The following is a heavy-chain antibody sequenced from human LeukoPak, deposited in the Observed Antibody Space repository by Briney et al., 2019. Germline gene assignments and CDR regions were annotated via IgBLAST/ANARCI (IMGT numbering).Heavy chain of an antibody. D-gene: IGHD2-15*01. CDR3: ARDHGRYCSGGSCYSGGFFEY. CDR2: LSGSGDKT. V-gene: IGHV3-23*01. J-gene: IGHJ4*02. CDR1: GFIFRTYA. Sequence: GGSLRLSCAASGFIFRTYAMSWVRQAPGKGLEWVSALSGSGDKTFYADSVKGRFTISRDNSKNTLYLQMNSLRAEDTAVYYCARDHGRYCSGGSCYSGGFFEYWGQGTLGTVSS.